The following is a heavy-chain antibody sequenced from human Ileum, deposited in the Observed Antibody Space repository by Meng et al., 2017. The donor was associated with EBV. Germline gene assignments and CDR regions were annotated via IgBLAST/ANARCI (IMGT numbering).Heavy chain of an antibody. Sequence: VKRGEAGPGWVKSPGTLSLTCGAPGGSITNNNWWTCVRQPPGKGLEWIGEIYHSGSTNYNPSLQSRATISVDMSKKQFSLKLRSVTAADTAVYYCARTGVGLAFDYWGLGTLVTVSS. D-gene: IGHD2-8*01. CDR2: IYHSGST. J-gene: IGHJ4*02. CDR3: ARTGVGLAFDY. V-gene: IGHV4-4*03. CDR1: GGSITNNNW.